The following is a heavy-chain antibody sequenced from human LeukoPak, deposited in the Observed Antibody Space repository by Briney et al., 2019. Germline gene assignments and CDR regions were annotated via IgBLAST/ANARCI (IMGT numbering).Heavy chain of an antibody. V-gene: IGHV3-7*03. CDR1: GFTFSNAW. CDR3: ARDESYYYDSGGYYFRLDY. D-gene: IGHD3-22*01. Sequence: PGGSLRLSCAASGFTFSNAWMNWVRQAPGKGLEWVANIKQDGSEMYYVDSVKGRFTISRDNAKNSLYLQMNSLRAEDTAVYYCARDESYYYDSGGYYFRLDYWGQGTLLTVSS. J-gene: IGHJ4*02. CDR2: IKQDGSEM.